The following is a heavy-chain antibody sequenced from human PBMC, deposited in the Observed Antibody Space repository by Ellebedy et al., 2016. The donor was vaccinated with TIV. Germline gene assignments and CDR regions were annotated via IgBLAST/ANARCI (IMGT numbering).Heavy chain of an antibody. J-gene: IGHJ4*02. V-gene: IGHV3-53*01. CDR2: LYSSGET. Sequence: GESLKISCAASGFSVSDIYMSWVRQAPGKGLEWVSMLYSSGETHYLDSVLGRFTISRDNSKNTLYLQMNGLRAEDAAMYFCARWSGTYYDFWGQGTLVTVSS. D-gene: IGHD3-3*01. CDR1: GFSVSDIY. CDR3: ARWSGTYYDF.